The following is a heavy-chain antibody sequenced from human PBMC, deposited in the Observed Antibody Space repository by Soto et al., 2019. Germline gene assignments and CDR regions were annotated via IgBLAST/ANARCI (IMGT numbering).Heavy chain of an antibody. CDR3: ARALPSDYGREIFYYYGMDV. CDR1: GYSFTTYD. V-gene: IGHV1-8*01. Sequence: ASVKVSCKASGYSFTTYDINWVRHATGQGLEWMGWMNPKSGKTGYAQKFQGRVTMTRNTPISTAYMEVSRLRSEDTAVYYCARALPSDYGREIFYYYGMDVWGQGTTVTVSS. J-gene: IGHJ6*02. CDR2: MNPKSGKT. D-gene: IGHD4-17*01.